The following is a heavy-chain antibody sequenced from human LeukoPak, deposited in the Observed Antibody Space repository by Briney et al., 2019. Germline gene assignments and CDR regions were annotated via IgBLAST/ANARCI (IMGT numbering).Heavy chain of an antibody. CDR2: ISGSGGGT. V-gene: IGHV3-23*01. CDR3: ARDWSSSGSYPIPHAFDI. J-gene: IGHJ3*02. CDR1: GFTFSSYA. Sequence: GGSLRLSCAASGFTFSSYAMSWVRQAPGKGLEWVSGISGSGGGTYYADSVKGRFTISRDNAKNSLYLQMNSLRAEDTAVYYCARDWSSSGSYPIPHAFDIWGQGTMVTVSS. D-gene: IGHD3-10*01.